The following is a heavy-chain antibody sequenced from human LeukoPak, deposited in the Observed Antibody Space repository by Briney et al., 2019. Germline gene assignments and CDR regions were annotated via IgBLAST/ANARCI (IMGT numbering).Heavy chain of an antibody. Sequence: SETLSLTCTVSRGSVNSGSYYWSWIRQPPGKGPEWIGCISFSGSTNYNPSLKSRVTISVDTSKNQFSLRLSSVTAADTAVYYCARGRMTGVFDYWGQGTLSTVSS. V-gene: IGHV4-61*01. CDR1: RGSVNSGSYY. CDR3: ARGRMTGVFDY. D-gene: IGHD3-9*01. CDR2: ISFSGST. J-gene: IGHJ4*02.